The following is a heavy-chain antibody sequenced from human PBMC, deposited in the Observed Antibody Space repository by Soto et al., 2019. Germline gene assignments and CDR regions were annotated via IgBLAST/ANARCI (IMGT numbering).Heavy chain of an antibody. CDR1: GFTFSSYS. V-gene: IGHV3-48*01. D-gene: IGHD1-1*01. CDR3: SGNWNDEEGIVWFDP. J-gene: IGHJ5*02. CDR2: ISSSSSTI. Sequence: GGSLRLSCAASGFTFSSYSMNWVRQAPGKGLEWVSYISSSSSTIYYADSVKGRFTISRDNAKNSLYLQMNSLRAEDTAVYYCSGNWNDEEGIVWFDPWGQGTLVTVSS.